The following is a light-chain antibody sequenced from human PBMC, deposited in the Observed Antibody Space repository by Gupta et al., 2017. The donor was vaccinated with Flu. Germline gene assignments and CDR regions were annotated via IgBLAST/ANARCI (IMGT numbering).Light chain of an antibody. Sequence: VTLGQPASISCRSSQSLMYSDGSTVLHWFQQRPGQSPRRLIYLVSHRDSGVPDRFSGSGSGTEFTLKISRVEAEDVGIYFCMQGAHWPWAFGQGTKVEIK. CDR1: QSLMYSDGSTV. V-gene: IGKV2-30*01. CDR3: MQGAHWPWA. CDR2: LVS. J-gene: IGKJ1*01.